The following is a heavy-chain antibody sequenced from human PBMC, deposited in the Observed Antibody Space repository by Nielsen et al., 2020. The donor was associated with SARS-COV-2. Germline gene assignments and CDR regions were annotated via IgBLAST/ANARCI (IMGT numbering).Heavy chain of an antibody. D-gene: IGHD2-2*01. CDR1: GGTFSSYT. J-gene: IGHJ6*02. V-gene: IGHV1-69*02. Sequence: SVKVSCKASGGTFSSYTISWVRQAPGQGLEWMGRIIPILGIANYAQKFQGRVTNTADKSTSTAYMELSSLRSEDTAVYYCAGGGYCSSTSCTRHYYYYGMDVWGQGTTVTVSS. CDR3: AGGGYCSSTSCTRHYYYYGMDV. CDR2: IIPILGIA.